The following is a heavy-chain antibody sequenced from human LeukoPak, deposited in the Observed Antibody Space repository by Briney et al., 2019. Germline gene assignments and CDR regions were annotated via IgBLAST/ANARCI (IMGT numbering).Heavy chain of an antibody. CDR1: GLTFSGSA. D-gene: IGHD2-15*01. CDR2: IRSKANSYAT. Sequence: GGSLRLSCAASGLTFSGSAMHWVRQPSGKGLAWVGRIRSKANSYATAYAASVKGRFIISRDDSKNTAYLQMNSLKTEDTAVYYCTRHNGDYCSGGSSYWNGVDYWGQGTLVTVSS. V-gene: IGHV3-73*01. CDR3: TRHNGDYCSGGSSYWNGVDY. J-gene: IGHJ4*02.